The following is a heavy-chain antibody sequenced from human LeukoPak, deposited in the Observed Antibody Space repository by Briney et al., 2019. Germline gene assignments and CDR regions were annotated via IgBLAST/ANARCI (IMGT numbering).Heavy chain of an antibody. Sequence: GGSLRLSCAASGFIFSSYWMSWVRQAPGKGLEWVANINQDGSEKYYVDSVKGRFTISRDSAKNSLFLQMNSLRAEDTAVYYCARLRGGRVATIAYYYYYYMDVWGKGTTVTISS. V-gene: IGHV3-7*01. CDR1: GFIFSSYW. CDR2: INQDGSEK. CDR3: ARLRGGRVATIAYYYYYYMDV. D-gene: IGHD5-12*01. J-gene: IGHJ6*03.